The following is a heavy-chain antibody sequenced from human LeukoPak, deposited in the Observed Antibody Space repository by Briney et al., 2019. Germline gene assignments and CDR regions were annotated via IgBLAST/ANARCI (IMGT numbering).Heavy chain of an antibody. CDR2: IKQDGSEK. V-gene: IGHV3-7*01. J-gene: IGHJ4*02. D-gene: IGHD1-1*01. Sequence: GGSLRLSCAASGFTFSSYWMSWVRQAPGKGLEWVANIKQDGSEKYYVDSVKGRFTISRDNAKNLLYLQMDSLRVEDTAIHYCARDPRTVRIWGQGTLVTVSS. CDR3: ARDPRTVRI. CDR1: GFTFSSYW.